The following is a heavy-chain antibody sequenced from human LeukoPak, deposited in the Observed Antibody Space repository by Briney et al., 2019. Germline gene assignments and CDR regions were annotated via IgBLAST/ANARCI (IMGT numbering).Heavy chain of an antibody. V-gene: IGHV4-30-4*08. D-gene: IGHD6-6*01. J-gene: IGHJ4*02. CDR2: IYYSGST. Sequence: SETLSLTCTVSGGSISSSSYYWSWIRQPPGKGLEWIGYIYYSGSTYYNPSLKSRVTISVDTSKNQFSLKLSSVTAADTAVYYCAQGGDYSSSSVFDYWGQGTLVTVSS. CDR3: AQGGDYSSSSVFDY. CDR1: GGSISSSSYY.